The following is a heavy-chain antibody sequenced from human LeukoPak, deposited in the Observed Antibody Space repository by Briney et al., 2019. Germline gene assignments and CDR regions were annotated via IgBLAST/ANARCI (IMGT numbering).Heavy chain of an antibody. CDR3: ARDLGCGGDCYAFDI. D-gene: IGHD2-21*02. V-gene: IGHV4-59*01. Sequence: SETLSLTCTISGGSISSYYWSWIRQPPGKGLQWIGYIYYSGSTNYNPSLKSRVTISVDTSKNQFSLKLSSVTAADTAVYYCARDLGCGGDCYAFDIWGQGTMVTVSS. CDR1: GGSISSYY. CDR2: IYYSGST. J-gene: IGHJ3*02.